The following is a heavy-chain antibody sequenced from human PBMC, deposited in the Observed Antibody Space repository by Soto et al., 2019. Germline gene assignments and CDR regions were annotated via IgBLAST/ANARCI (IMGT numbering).Heavy chain of an antibody. V-gene: IGHV3-23*01. CDR1: GFSFTNYA. J-gene: IGHJ4*02. CDR2: ISVSGETT. D-gene: IGHD5-18*01. Sequence: EVQLLESGRGLVRPGGSLRLSCAASGFSFTNYAMSWVRQAPGKGLEWLSAISVSGETTYYADSVRGRFTISRDNSRATVFLQMSHLRAEDTALYYCAKEQWLIQGHFDYWGQGILVTVSS. CDR3: AKEQWLIQGHFDY.